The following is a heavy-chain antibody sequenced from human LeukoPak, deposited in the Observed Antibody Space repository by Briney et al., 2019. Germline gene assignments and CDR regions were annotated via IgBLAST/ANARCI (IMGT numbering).Heavy chain of an antibody. V-gene: IGHV3-23*01. J-gene: IGHJ4*02. CDR2: ISGRSST. CDR3: AKDLDTVVRRVIN. CDR1: GFTFSSYS. D-gene: IGHD3-10*01. Sequence: PGGSLRLSCAASGFTFSSYSMNWVRQAPGKGLEWVSAISGRSSTYYADSVKGRFTISRDNSKNTLYLQMNSLRAEDTAVYYCAKDLDTVVRRVINWGQGTLVTVSS.